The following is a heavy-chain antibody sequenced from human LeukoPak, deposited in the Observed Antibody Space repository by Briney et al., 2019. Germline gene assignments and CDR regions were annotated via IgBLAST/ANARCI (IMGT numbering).Heavy chain of an antibody. CDR2: ISYDGGNK. Sequence: GGSLRHSCAASGFTFSSYALHWVRQAPGKGLEWVALISYDGGNKHYADSVKGRFTISRDNSKNTLYLQMNSLRAEDTAVYYCARGSSGYYYENWFDPWGQGTLVTVSS. CDR1: GFTFSSYA. D-gene: IGHD3-22*01. J-gene: IGHJ5*02. V-gene: IGHV3-30*01. CDR3: ARGSSGYYYENWFDP.